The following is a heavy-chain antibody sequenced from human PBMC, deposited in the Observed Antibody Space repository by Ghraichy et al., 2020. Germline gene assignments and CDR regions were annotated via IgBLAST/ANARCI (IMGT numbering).Heavy chain of an antibody. CDR2: MSASSGIT. V-gene: IGHV3-23*01. CDR3: AKGRSTIFDAIDH. CDR1: GFSFSDFA. D-gene: IGHD3-9*01. Sequence: GGSLRLSCAVSGFSFSDFAMTWVRQAPGKGLDWVSGMSASSGITYYADSVKGRFTISRDNSKNTLYLQMNSPRVEDTAIYYCAKGRSTIFDAIDHWGQGTLVSVSS. J-gene: IGHJ4*02.